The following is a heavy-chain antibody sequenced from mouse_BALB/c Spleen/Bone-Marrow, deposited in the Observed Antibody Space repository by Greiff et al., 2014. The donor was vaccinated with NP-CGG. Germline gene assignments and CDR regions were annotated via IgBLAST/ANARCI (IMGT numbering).Heavy chain of an antibody. V-gene: IGHV5-12-2*01. CDR3: TRHGEVRRFYYALDY. CDR1: GFTFSSYS. D-gene: IGHD2-14*01. CDR2: ISNGGGST. Sequence: DVQLVESGGGLVQPGGSLKLSCTASGFTFSSYSMSWVRQTPEKRLEWVAYISNGGGSTYYPDAVKGRFTISGDNAKNSLYLQMSSLKSEDTAMYYCTRHGEVRRFYYALDYWGQGTSVTVSS. J-gene: IGHJ4*01.